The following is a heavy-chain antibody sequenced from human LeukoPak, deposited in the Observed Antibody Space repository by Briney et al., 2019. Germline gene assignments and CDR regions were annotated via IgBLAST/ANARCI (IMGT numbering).Heavy chain of an antibody. CDR1: GFTFSSYS. V-gene: IGHV3-48*01. CDR2: ISSGGSPT. CDR3: ARDNSSGWSDFHYYGMDV. D-gene: IGHD6-19*01. Sequence: GGSLRLSCAASGFTFSSYSMNWVRQAPGKGLEWISYISSGGSPTYYADSVKGRFVISRDSAKNSLYLRMNSLRAEDTAVYYCARDNSSGWSDFHYYGMDVWDQGTTVIVSS. J-gene: IGHJ6*02.